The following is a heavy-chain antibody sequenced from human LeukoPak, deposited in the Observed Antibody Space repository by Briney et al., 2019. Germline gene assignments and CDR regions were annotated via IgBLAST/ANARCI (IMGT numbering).Heavy chain of an antibody. V-gene: IGHV4-39*07. D-gene: IGHD5-18*01. J-gene: IGHJ4*02. CDR2: IFYSGGT. CDR3: ARGRGYGYNYGRDFRYYFDY. Sequence: PSETLSLTCIVSGGSISSSSYYWGWIRQPPRKGLEWIGSIFYSGGTHSNPSLKSRVTISVDTSKNQFSLKLSSVTAADTAVYYCARGRGYGYNYGRDFRYYFDYWGQGTLVTVSS. CDR1: GGSISSSSYY.